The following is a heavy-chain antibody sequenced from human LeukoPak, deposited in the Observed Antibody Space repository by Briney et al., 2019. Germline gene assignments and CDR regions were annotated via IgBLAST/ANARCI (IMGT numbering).Heavy chain of an antibody. D-gene: IGHD6-13*01. Sequence: GASVKVSCKACGGTLCIYAFSGARPAPGQGLEWMGGIIPTFGTANYAQKFQGRVIITTDESTSTVYVEVSSLRSEETVVYYCARHIEAAGTDPYYYYYMDVWDKGTTVTVSS. J-gene: IGHJ6*03. CDR2: IIPTFGTA. CDR3: ARHIEAAGTDPYYYYYMDV. CDR1: GGTLCIYA. V-gene: IGHV1-69*05.